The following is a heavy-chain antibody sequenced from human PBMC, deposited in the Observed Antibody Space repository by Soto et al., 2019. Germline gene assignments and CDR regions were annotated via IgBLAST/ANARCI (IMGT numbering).Heavy chain of an antibody. Sequence: PGGCRRLSCAAAAFTFSSYSMNCVRPAPGKGLEWVASISSSTSYKYYRDLVKDRFIISRHNAKNSIYLQMNSLRTEGTAVYYCAKLGGYCSGGSCPYGMDVWGQGTTVTVSS. J-gene: IGHJ6*02. CDR1: AFTFSSYS. CDR2: ISSSTSYK. D-gene: IGHD2-15*01. V-gene: IGHV3-21*01. CDR3: AKLGGYCSGGSCPYGMDV.